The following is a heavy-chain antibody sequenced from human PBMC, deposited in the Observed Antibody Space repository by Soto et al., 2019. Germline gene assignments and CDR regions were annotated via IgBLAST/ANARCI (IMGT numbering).Heavy chain of an antibody. Sequence: LCGGSISSYYWSWIRQPAGKGLEWIGRIYTSGSTNYNPSLKSRVTMSVDTSKNQFSLKLSSVTAADTAVYYCARESIYYDSSGYHPLDYWGQGTLVTVSS. V-gene: IGHV4-4*07. D-gene: IGHD3-22*01. CDR3: ARESIYYDSSGYHPLDY. J-gene: IGHJ4*02. CDR1: GGSISSYY. CDR2: IYTSGST.